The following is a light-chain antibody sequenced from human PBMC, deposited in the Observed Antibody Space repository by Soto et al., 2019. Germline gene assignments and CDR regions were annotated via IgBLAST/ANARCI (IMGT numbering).Light chain of an antibody. Sequence: EIVMTQSPGTLSVSPGERATLSFRASQNIRSNLAWYQQKPGQAPRLLIYETSTRAPGIPARFSGSGSGTDFTLTISSLEPEDFAVYYCQQRSNWPPAFGQGTRLEIK. J-gene: IGKJ5*01. V-gene: IGKV3-11*01. CDR1: QNIRSN. CDR3: QQRSNWPPA. CDR2: ETS.